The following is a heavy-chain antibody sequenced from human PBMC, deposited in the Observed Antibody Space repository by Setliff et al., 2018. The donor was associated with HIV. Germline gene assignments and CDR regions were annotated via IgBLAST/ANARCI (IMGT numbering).Heavy chain of an antibody. J-gene: IGHJ4*02. CDR1: GYTFTYYA. Sequence: ASVKVSCKASGYTFTYYAIHWLRQAPGHRLQWMGWINSGNGNTKYSQKFQGRVTITKDTSASTAYTELSSLRSEDTAVFYCARDYDYWGQGTLVTVSS. V-gene: IGHV1-3*01. CDR3: ARDYDY. CDR2: INSGNGNT.